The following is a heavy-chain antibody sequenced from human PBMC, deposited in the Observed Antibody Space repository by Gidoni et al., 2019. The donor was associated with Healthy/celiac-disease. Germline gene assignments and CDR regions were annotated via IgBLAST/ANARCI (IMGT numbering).Heavy chain of an antibody. V-gene: IGHV1-69*01. CDR2: IIPILGTA. CDR3: AREVPGGAEYFQH. J-gene: IGHJ1*01. CDR1: GGTFSSYA. D-gene: IGHD3-10*01. Sequence: QVHLVQSGAEVKKPGSSVKVSCQPSGGTFSSYAISWVRQAPGQGREWMGGIIPILGTANDAKKFQGRVTITADESTSTAYMELRSLRSEDTAVYYCAREVPGGAEYFQHWGQGTLVTVSS.